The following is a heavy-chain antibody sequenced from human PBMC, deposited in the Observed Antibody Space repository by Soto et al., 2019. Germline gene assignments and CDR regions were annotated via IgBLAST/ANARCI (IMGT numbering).Heavy chain of an antibody. Sequence: SETLSLTCTVSGGSISSYYWSWIRQPPGKGLEWIGYIYYSGSTNYNPSLKSRVTISVDTSKNQFSLKLSSVTAADTAVYYCARHSYCSSTSCYFGDAFDIWGQGTMVTVS. CDR3: ARHSYCSSTSCYFGDAFDI. CDR1: GGSISSYY. V-gene: IGHV4-59*08. CDR2: IYYSGST. J-gene: IGHJ3*02. D-gene: IGHD2-2*01.